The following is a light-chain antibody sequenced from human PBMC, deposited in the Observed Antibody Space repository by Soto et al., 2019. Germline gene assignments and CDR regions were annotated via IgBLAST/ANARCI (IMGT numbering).Light chain of an antibody. Sequence: QSVLTQPASVSGSPGQSITFSCTGTSSDVGAYNYVSWYQQHPGKAPKLMIFDVRNRPAGVSYRFSGSKSGNTASLTISGLQAEDEANYYCSSYTTSSSVVFGGGTQLTVL. V-gene: IGLV2-14*03. CDR3: SSYTTSSSVV. CDR2: DVR. CDR1: SSDVGAYNY. J-gene: IGLJ2*01.